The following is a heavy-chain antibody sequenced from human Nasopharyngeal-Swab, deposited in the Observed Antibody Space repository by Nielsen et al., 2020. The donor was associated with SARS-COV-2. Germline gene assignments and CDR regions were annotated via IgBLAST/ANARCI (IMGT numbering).Heavy chain of an antibody. CDR1: GFTFSSYS. Sequence: GESLKISCAASGFTFSSYSMNWVRQAPGKGLEWVSSISSSSSYIYYADSVKGRFTISRDNAKNSLYLQMNSLRAEDTAVYYCARVHDSSGYYYGDNAFDIWGQGTMVTVSS. CDR3: ARVHDSSGYYYGDNAFDI. D-gene: IGHD3-22*01. CDR2: ISSSSSYI. V-gene: IGHV3-21*04. J-gene: IGHJ3*02.